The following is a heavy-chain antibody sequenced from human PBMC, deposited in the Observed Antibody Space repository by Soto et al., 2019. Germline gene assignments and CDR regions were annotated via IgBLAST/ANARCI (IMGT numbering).Heavy chain of an antibody. V-gene: IGHV1-18*01. D-gene: IGHD1-20*01. J-gene: IGHJ4*02. CDR2: ISAYNGNT. CDR3: ASDVPSGISARPYNSAFDY. Sequence: ASVKVSCKASGYTFTSYGISWVRQAPGQGLEWMGWISAYNGNTNYAQKLQGRVTMTTDTSTSTAYMELRSLRSDDTAVYYCASDVPSGISARPYNSAFDYWGQGTLVTVSS. CDR1: GYTFTSYG.